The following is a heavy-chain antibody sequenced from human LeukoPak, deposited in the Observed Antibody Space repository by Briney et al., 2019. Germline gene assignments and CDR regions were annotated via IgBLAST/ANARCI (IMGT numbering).Heavy chain of an antibody. D-gene: IGHD3-3*01. V-gene: IGHV4-59*08. CDR1: GGSISSYY. CDR3: ARHRADDFWSGYYLGRIDAFDI. Sequence: KPSETLSLTCTVSGGSISSYYWSWIRQPPGKGLEWIGYIYYSGSTNYNPSLKSRATISVDTSKNQFSLKLSSVTAADTAVYYCARHRADDFWSGYYLGRIDAFDIWGQGTMVTVSS. J-gene: IGHJ3*02. CDR2: IYYSGST.